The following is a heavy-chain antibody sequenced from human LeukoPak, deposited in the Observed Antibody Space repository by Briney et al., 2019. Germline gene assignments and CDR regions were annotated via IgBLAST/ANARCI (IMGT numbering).Heavy chain of an antibody. Sequence: YPSQTLSLTRTVSGGSISSGDYYWSWIRQPPGKGLEWIAYMYYSGSTYYNPSLKSRVTMSADTSKNQLSLKLSSVTAADTAVYYCARPYYYDSRIDPWGQGILVTVSS. D-gene: IGHD3-22*01. J-gene: IGHJ5*02. CDR1: GGSISSGDYY. CDR3: ARPYYYDSRIDP. CDR2: MYYSGST. V-gene: IGHV4-30-4*01.